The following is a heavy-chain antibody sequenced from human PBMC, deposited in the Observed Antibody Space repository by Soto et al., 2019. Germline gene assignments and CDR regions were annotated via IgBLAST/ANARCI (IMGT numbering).Heavy chain of an antibody. V-gene: IGHV2-26*01. J-gene: IGHJ5*02. D-gene: IGHD1-1*01. CDR3: ARIEQLASVDDNWFDH. CDR2: IFSNDEK. Sequence: QVTLKESGPVLVKPTETLTLTCTVSGFSLNNARLGVSWIRQPPGKALEWLAHIFSNDEKSYRPSLKSRLTTSKDTSKRQVVLSLTNFDAVDTATYYCARIEQLASVDDNWFDHWGQGILVTVSS. CDR1: GFSLNNARLG.